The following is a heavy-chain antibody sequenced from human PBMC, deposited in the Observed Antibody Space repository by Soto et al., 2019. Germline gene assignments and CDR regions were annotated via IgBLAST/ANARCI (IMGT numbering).Heavy chain of an antibody. J-gene: IGHJ6*02. D-gene: IGHD2-2*01. CDR1: GGTFSSYA. V-gene: IGHV1-69*01. CDR2: IIPIFGTA. Sequence: QVQLVQSGAEVKKPGSSVKVSCKASGGTFSSYAISWVRQAPGQGLEWMGGIIPIFGTANYAQKFQGRVTITADESTSTAYMELRILRSEDTAVYYCARDYCSSTSCYPGYYGMDVWGQGTTVTVSS. CDR3: ARDYCSSTSCYPGYYGMDV.